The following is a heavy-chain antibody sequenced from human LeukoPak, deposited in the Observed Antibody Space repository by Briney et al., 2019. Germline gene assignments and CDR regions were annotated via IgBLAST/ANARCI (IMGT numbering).Heavy chain of an antibody. D-gene: IGHD6-19*01. CDR2: INPSGGST. CDR3: AREGAVVGKGGFDY. V-gene: IGHV1-46*01. J-gene: IGHJ4*02. CDR1: GYTFTGYY. Sequence: ASVKVSCKASGYTFTGYYMHWVRQAPGQGLEWMGIINPSGGSTGYAQRFQGRVTMTRDTSTSTVYMELSSLRSEDTAVYYCAREGAVVGKGGFDYWGQGTLVTVSS.